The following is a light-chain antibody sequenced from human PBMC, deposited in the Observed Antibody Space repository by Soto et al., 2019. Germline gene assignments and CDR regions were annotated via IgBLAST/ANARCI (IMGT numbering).Light chain of an antibody. J-gene: IGLJ2*01. CDR2: DVS. CDR1: SSDVVGYNY. CDR3: SSYSSITTHVV. Sequence: QSALTQPASVSGSPGQSITISCTGTSSDVVGYNYVSWYQQYPGKAPKLMIYDVSNRPTGVSNRFSGSKSGNTASLTLSGLQAEDEADYYCSSYSSITTHVVFGGGTKLTVL. V-gene: IGLV2-14*01.